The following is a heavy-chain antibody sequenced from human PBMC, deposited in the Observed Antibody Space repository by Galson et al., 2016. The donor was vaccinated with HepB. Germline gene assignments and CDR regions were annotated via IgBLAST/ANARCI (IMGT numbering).Heavy chain of an antibody. CDR3: AKDSSSAL. V-gene: IGHV3-7*01. D-gene: IGHD6-6*01. CDR2: IKPDGREK. CDR1: GFTFSTSW. Sequence: SLRLSCAASGFTFSTSWMSWVRQAPGKGLEWVANIKPDGREKYYVDSVKGRFTNSRDNAKNSLFLQMNSLRAEDTAVYYCAKDSSSALWGRGSLVTVSS. J-gene: IGHJ2*01.